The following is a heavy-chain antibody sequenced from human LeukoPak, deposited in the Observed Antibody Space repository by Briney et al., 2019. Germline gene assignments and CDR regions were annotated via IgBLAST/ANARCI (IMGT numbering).Heavy chain of an antibody. CDR1: GFTFSNYW. CDR3: ATNFGLFDY. CDR2: INQDGREK. D-gene: IGHD1-7*01. Sequence: GGSLRLSCAASGFTFSNYWMSWVRQAPGKGLEWVANINQDGREKYYVDSVKGRFTISRDNATNSLYLQMSSLRVEDTAVYYCATNFGLFDYWGQGTLVTVSS. J-gene: IGHJ4*02. V-gene: IGHV3-7*01.